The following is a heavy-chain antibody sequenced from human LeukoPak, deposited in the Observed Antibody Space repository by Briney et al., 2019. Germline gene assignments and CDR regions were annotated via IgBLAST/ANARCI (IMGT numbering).Heavy chain of an antibody. J-gene: IGHJ4*02. CDR1: GFTFSDFW. D-gene: IGHD3-22*01. CDR2: INSGGTVT. V-gene: IGHV3-74*01. CDR3: ARKDYYDSSGYYFD. Sequence: GGSLRLSCAASGFTFSDFWMHWVRQAPGKGLVWVSRINSGGTVTNYADSVKGRLTISRDNAKNTLYLQMNSLRAEDTAVYYCARKDYYDSSGYYFDSGQGTLVTVSS.